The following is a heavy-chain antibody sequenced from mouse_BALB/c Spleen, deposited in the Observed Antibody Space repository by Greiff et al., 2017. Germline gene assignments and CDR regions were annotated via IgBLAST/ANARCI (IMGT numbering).Heavy chain of an antibody. D-gene: IGHD2-14*01. CDR3: ARDYYRDDYAMDY. J-gene: IGHJ4*01. CDR1: GYSFTGYY. CDR2: INPYNGAT. Sequence: EVKLLESGPELVKPGASVKLSCKASGYSFTGYYMYWVKQSHVKSLEWIGRINPYNGATSYNQNFKDKASLTVDKSTSTAYMELHSLTSEDSAVYYYARDYYRDDYAMDYWGQGTSVTVSS. V-gene: IGHV1-31*01.